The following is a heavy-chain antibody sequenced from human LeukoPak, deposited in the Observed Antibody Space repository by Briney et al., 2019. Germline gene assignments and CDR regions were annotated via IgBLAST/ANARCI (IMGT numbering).Heavy chain of an antibody. CDR2: FDPEDGET. D-gene: IGHD2-2*01. V-gene: IGHV1-24*01. J-gene: IGHJ4*02. Sequence: ASVTASCKVSGYNLIALSIHWVRQAPGKGLEWMGGFDPEDGETIYAQKFQGRFTMTEGTSTDTAYMELSSLTSEDTAVYYCASGFAYQYFDSWGQGTLVTVSS. CDR1: GYNLIALS. CDR3: ASGFAYQYFDS.